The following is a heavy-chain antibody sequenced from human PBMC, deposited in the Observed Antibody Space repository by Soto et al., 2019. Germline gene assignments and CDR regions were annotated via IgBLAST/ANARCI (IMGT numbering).Heavy chain of an antibody. D-gene: IGHD6-19*01. Sequence: GGSLRLSCAASGFTFSSYSMNWVRQAPGKGLEWVSYISSSSSTIYYADSVKGRFTISRDNAKNSLYLQMNSLRDEDTAVYYCARGGSSGWYDHRGDFDYWGQGTLVTVSS. CDR3: ARGGSSGWYDHRGDFDY. J-gene: IGHJ4*02. CDR1: GFTFSSYS. V-gene: IGHV3-48*02. CDR2: ISSSSSTI.